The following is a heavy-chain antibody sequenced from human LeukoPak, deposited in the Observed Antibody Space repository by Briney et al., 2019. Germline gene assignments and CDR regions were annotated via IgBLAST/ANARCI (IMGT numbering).Heavy chain of an antibody. Sequence: GGSLRLSCAVSGFSINNYWMTWYRQAPGKGLECVALIKGDASEKYYLDSVKGRFTISRDNAKNSLYLQMNSLRAEDTAVYYCARQAGVTWGQGTLVTVSS. V-gene: IGHV3-7*01. CDR3: ARQAGVT. D-gene: IGHD6-19*01. J-gene: IGHJ5*02. CDR1: GFSINNYW. CDR2: IKGDASEK.